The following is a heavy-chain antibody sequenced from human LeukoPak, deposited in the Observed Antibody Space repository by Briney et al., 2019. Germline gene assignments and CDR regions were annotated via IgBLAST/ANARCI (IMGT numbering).Heavy chain of an antibody. CDR3: ARAISYYYDTRIHDAFDI. CDR1: GGSISSGRYY. V-gene: IGHV4-61*02. J-gene: IGHJ3*02. CDR2: IYTSGST. Sequence: SEPLSLTCTVSGGSISSGRYYWPWIRQPAAKGLEWIGRIYTSGSTNYNPALKSRVTISVDTYKNQFSLKLSAVTAADTAVYYCARAISYYYDTRIHDAFDIWGQGTMVTVSS. D-gene: IGHD3-22*01.